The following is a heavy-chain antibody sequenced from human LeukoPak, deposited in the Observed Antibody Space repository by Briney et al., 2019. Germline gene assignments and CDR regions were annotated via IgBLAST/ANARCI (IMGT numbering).Heavy chain of an antibody. V-gene: IGHV4-31*03. J-gene: IGHJ5*02. Sequence: SETLSLTCTVSGGSISSGGYYWSWIRRHPGKGLEWIGYIYYSGSTYYNPSLKSRVTISVDTSKNQFSLKLSSVTAADTAVYYCARGFGEFLYWFDPWGQGTLVTVSS. CDR1: GGSISSGGYY. D-gene: IGHD3-10*01. CDR3: ARGFGEFLYWFDP. CDR2: IYYSGST.